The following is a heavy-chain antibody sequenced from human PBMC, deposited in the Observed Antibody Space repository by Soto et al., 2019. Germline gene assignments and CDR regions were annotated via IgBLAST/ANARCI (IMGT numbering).Heavy chain of an antibody. D-gene: IGHD3-22*01. J-gene: IGHJ5*02. CDR2: IYTSGST. Sequence: PSETLSLTCTASGGSISSYYWSWIRQPAGKGLEWIGRIYTSGSTNYNPSLKSRVTMSVDTSKNQFSLKLSSVTAADTAVYYCAREWYYYDSSGYYIWFDPWGQGTLVTVSS. V-gene: IGHV4-4*07. CDR3: AREWYYYDSSGYYIWFDP. CDR1: GGSISSYY.